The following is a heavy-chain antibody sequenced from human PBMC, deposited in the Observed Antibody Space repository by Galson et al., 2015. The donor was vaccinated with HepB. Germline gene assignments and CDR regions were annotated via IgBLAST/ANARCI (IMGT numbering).Heavy chain of an antibody. Sequence: SLRLSCAASGFTFSSYSMNWVRQAPGKGLGWVSSISSSSSYIYYADSVKGRFTISRDNAKNSLYLQMNSLRAEDTAVYYCAREAGYCSGGSCFDYWGQGTLVTVSS. CDR2: ISSSSSYI. V-gene: IGHV3-21*01. CDR1: GFTFSSYS. D-gene: IGHD2-15*01. J-gene: IGHJ4*02. CDR3: AREAGYCSGGSCFDY.